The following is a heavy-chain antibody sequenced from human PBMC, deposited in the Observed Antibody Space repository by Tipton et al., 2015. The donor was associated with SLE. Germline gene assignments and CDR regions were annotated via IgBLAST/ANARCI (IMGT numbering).Heavy chain of an antibody. V-gene: IGHV4-4*07. CDR3: ARVRDGSWFYFDY. CDR1: GGSISLYY. J-gene: IGHJ4*02. D-gene: IGHD6-13*01. CDR2: IYNSGTT. Sequence: TLSLTCTVSGGSISLYYWSWVRQPAGKGLEWVGRIYNSGTTNYNPSLKSRVTMSLDTSKNQFSLKLTSVNAADTAVYYCARVRDGSWFYFDYWGQGTLVTVSS.